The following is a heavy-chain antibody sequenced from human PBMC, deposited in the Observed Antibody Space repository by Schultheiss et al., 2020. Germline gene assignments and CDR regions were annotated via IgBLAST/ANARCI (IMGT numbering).Heavy chain of an antibody. V-gene: IGHV3-23*01. Sequence: GESLKISCAASGFTFSSYGMHWVRQAPGKGLEWISAISDNGRTTYDSDSVKGRFAISRDTSTKTLYLQMSSLRTEDTAVYHCAKGTSGARPHYFDSWGQGTQVTVSS. J-gene: IGHJ4*02. CDR3: AKGTSGARPHYFDS. CDR2: ISDNGRTT. CDR1: GFTFSSYG. D-gene: IGHD1-26*01.